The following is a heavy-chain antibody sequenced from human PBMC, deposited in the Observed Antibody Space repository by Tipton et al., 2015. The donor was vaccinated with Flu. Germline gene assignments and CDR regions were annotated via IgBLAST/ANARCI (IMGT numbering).Heavy chain of an antibody. CDR3: ARSVVGSGSQYPVGYYYYGMDV. D-gene: IGHD3-10*01. CDR2: IEHSGTT. V-gene: IGHV4-34*01. Sequence: LSCVVHGGSFSGYYWSWIRRSPGKGLEWIGEIEHSGTTNYSPSLKSRVTISRDTSKIQFSLNMGSVTAADTAVYYCARSVVGSGSQYPVGYYYYGMDVWGQGTTVTVSS. CDR1: GGSFSGYY. J-gene: IGHJ6*02.